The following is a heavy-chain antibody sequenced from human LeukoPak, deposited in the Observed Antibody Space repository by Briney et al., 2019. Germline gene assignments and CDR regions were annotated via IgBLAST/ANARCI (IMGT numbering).Heavy chain of an antibody. V-gene: IGHV4-59*08. Sequence: PSETLSLTCTVSAGSISNYYWSWIRQPPWKGLEWIGYISYSGSTNYNLSLKSRVTISVDTSKNQFSLKLSSVTAADTAVYYCARLGPAAGTTFDYRGQGTLVTVSS. CDR3: ARLGPAAGTTFDY. CDR1: AGSISNYY. J-gene: IGHJ4*02. CDR2: ISYSGST. D-gene: IGHD6-13*01.